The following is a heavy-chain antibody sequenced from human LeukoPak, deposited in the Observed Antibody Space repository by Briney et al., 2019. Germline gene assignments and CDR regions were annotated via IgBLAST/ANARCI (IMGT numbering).Heavy chain of an antibody. CDR1: GFTFSSYS. CDR2: ISSSSSYI. CDR3: ARDVPGCSGGSCYSGGDV. D-gene: IGHD2-15*01. V-gene: IGHV3-21*01. J-gene: IGHJ6*02. Sequence: GGSLRLSCAASGFTFSSYSRNWVRQAPGKGLEWVSSISSSSSYIYYADSVKGRFTISRDNAKNSLYLQMNSLRAEDTAVYYCARDVPGCSGGSCYSGGDVWGQGTTVTVSS.